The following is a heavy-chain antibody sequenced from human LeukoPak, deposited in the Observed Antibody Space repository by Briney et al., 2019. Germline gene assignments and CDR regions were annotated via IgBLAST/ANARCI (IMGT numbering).Heavy chain of an antibody. V-gene: IGHV4-61*01. CDR1: GGSISSGSYY. J-gene: IGHJ4*02. CDR3: ARGDGYCSSTSCLLHFDY. D-gene: IGHD2-2*01. Sequence: SETLSLTCTVPGGSISSGSYYWSWIRQPPGKGLEWIGYIYYSGSTNYNPSLKSRVTISVDTSKNQFSLKLSSVTAADTAVYYCARGDGYCSSTSCLLHFDYWGQGTLVTVSS. CDR2: IYYSGST.